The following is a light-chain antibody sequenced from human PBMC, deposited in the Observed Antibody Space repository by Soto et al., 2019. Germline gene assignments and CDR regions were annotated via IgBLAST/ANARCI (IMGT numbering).Light chain of an antibody. J-gene: IGLJ1*01. V-gene: IGLV2-11*01. CDR2: DVS. CDR3: CSYAGTYRYV. CDR1: SSDVGGYNY. Sequence: QSVLTQPRSVSGSPGQSVTISCTGTSSDVGGYNYVSWYQQHPDKAPKLMISDVSKRPSGVPDRFSGSKSGNTASLTISGLQAEDEDDYYCCSYAGTYRYVFGTGTQVT.